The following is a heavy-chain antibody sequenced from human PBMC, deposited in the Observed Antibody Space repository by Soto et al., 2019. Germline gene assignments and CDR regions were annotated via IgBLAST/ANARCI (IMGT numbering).Heavy chain of an antibody. CDR3: AKLSCTSSTCYFPGWFDP. V-gene: IGHV4-31*03. J-gene: IGHJ5*02. D-gene: IGHD2-2*01. CDR1: GDSISGGASF. Sequence: PSLTCTVSGDSISGGASFWSWIRQPPGKGLEWIANVYYSGSSYYNPSLKSRLTISVDTTKNQFSLQLKSMTAADTAVYYCAKLSCTSSTCYFPGWFDPWGQGTLVTVSS. CDR2: VYYSGSS.